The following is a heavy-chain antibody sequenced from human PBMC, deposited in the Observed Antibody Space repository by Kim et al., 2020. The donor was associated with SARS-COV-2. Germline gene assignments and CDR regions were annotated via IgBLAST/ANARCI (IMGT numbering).Heavy chain of an antibody. J-gene: IGHJ6*01. Sequence: SETLSLTCSVSGGSISSHYWSWIRQPPGKGLEWIGYIFYSGSTNYNPSLKSRVTISIDTSKNQFSLRVSSVTAADTAVYYCARGMYYYLSGRYLYAMDG. CDR1: GGSISSHY. CDR3: ARGMYYYLSGRYLYAMDG. D-gene: IGHD3-10*01. CDR2: IFYSGST. V-gene: IGHV4-59*11.